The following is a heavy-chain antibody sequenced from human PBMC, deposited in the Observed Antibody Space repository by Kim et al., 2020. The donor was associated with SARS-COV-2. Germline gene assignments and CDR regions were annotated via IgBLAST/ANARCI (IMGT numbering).Heavy chain of an antibody. D-gene: IGHD6-13*01. CDR3: ARDLEQQLVLYYYYYMDV. V-gene: IGHV7-4-1*02. CDR1: ATTFTSNA. CDR2: INTSTGNP. J-gene: IGHJ6*03. Sequence: SATTFTSNAMNWVRQAPVQGLEWMGWINTSTGNPTYAQGFTGRFVFSLDTSVSTAYLQISSLKAEDTAVYYCARDLEQQLVLYYYYYMDV.